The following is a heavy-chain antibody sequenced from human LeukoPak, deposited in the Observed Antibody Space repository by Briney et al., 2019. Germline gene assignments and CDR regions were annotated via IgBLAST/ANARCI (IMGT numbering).Heavy chain of an antibody. V-gene: IGHV3-23*01. D-gene: IGHD5-24*01. CDR3: ARDYKYAFDN. Sequence: GGSLRLSCAASGFTFSSYAMSWVRQAPGKGLEWVSAISGGGGSTYYADSAKGRFTISGDKAKNSLYLQMNSLRVEDTAVYYCARDYKYAFDNWGQGTLVTVSS. J-gene: IGHJ4*02. CDR2: ISGGGGST. CDR1: GFTFSSYA.